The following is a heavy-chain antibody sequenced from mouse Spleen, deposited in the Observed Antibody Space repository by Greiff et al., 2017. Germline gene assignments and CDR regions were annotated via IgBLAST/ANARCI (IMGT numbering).Heavy chain of an antibody. CDR1: GFTFSDYG. J-gene: IGHJ4*01. CDR3: ARPRDGYYAMDY. Sequence: EVKLVASGGGLVKPGGSLKLSCAASGFTFSDYGMHWVRQAPEKGLEWVAYISSGSSTIYYADTVKGRFTISRDNAKNTLFLQMTSLRSEDTAMYYCARPRDGYYAMDYWGQGTSVTVSS. V-gene: IGHV5-17*01. D-gene: IGHD2-3*01. CDR2: ISSGSSTI.